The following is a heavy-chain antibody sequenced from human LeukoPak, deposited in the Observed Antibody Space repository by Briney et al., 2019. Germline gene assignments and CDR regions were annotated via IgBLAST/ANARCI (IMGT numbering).Heavy chain of an antibody. CDR2: ISSRGSTI. Sequence: GGSLRLSCAASGFTFSDYYMSWLRQAPGKGLEWVSYISSRGSTIYYANSVKGRFTISRDNAKNSLYLQMNSLRAEDTAVYYCARSLQLRYFDWSLRPWGQGTLVTVSS. CDR1: GFTFSDYY. CDR3: ARSLQLRYFDWSLRP. V-gene: IGHV3-11*04. D-gene: IGHD3-9*01. J-gene: IGHJ5*02.